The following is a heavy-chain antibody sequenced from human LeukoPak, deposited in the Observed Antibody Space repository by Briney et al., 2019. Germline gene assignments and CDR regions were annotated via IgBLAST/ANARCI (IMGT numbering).Heavy chain of an antibody. CDR1: GGSISSYY. J-gene: IGHJ6*03. Sequence: SETLSLTCTVSGGSISSYYWGWIRQPPGKGLEYIGHIYYSGNTDYDPSLKSRVTISVDTSKNQFSLNLSSVTAAGTAVYYCARWYCSSTTCYHMDVWGKGTTVTVSS. CDR3: ARWYCSSTTCYHMDV. D-gene: IGHD2/OR15-2a*01. CDR2: IYYSGNT. V-gene: IGHV4-59*01.